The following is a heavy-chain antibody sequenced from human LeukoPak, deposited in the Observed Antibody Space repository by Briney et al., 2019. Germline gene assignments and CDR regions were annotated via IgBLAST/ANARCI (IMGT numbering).Heavy chain of an antibody. D-gene: IGHD7-27*01. CDR2: INPNSGGT. V-gene: IGHV1-2*02. J-gene: IGHJ4*02. Sequence: ASVKVSCKASGYTFTGYYMHWVRPAPGQGLEWMGWINPNSGGTNYAQKFQGRVTMTRDTYISTAYMELSRLRSDDTAVYYCARDHSGLTGDWGQGTLVTVSS. CDR1: GYTFTGYY. CDR3: ARDHSGLTGD.